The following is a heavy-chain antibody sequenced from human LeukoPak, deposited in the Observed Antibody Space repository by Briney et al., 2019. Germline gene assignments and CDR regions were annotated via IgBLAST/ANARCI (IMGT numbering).Heavy chain of an antibody. D-gene: IGHD6-13*01. Sequence: SETLSLTCTVSGDSIRTYYWSWIRQPPGKGLEWIGYIYYSETANYNPSLKRRVTISVDTSKNQFSLKLTSVTAADTAVYYCARVYYSSSYDYWYFDLWGRGTLVTVSS. CDR3: ARVYYSSSYDYWYFDL. CDR1: GDSIRTYY. J-gene: IGHJ2*01. V-gene: IGHV4-59*01. CDR2: IYYSETA.